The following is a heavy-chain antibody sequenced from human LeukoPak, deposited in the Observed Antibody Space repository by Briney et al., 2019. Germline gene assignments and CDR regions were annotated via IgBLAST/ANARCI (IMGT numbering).Heavy chain of an antibody. CDR1: GGSISSSSYY. J-gene: IGHJ4*02. D-gene: IGHD2-2*01. CDR2: IYYSGSA. Sequence: PSETLSLTCTVSGGSISSSSYYWGWIRQPPGKGLEWIGSIYYSGSAYYNPSLKSRVTISVDTSKNQFSLKLSSVTAADTAVYYCAGGYQIDYWGQGTLVTVSS. V-gene: IGHV4-39*01. CDR3: AGGYQIDY.